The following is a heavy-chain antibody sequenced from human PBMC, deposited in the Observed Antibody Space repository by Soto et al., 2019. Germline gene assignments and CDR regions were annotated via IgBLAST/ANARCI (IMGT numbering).Heavy chain of an antibody. Sequence: EVQLVEPGGGLVKPGGSLRLSCAASGFTFSDYAMNWVRQAPGKGLEWVSSISVSGTFIYYADSVKGRFTISRDNAKNSLLLQMKSLRAEDTAMYYCARVSDDSTPEYWGQGTLVTVSS. CDR1: GFTFSDYA. V-gene: IGHV3-21*06. CDR3: ARVSDDSTPEY. J-gene: IGHJ4*02. D-gene: IGHD4-4*01. CDR2: ISVSGTFI.